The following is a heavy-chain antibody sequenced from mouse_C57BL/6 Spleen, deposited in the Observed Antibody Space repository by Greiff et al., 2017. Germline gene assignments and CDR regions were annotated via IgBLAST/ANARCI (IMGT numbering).Heavy chain of an antibody. CDR2: IRSKSNNYAT. CDR1: GFSFNTYA. J-gene: IGHJ3*01. V-gene: IGHV10-1*01. Sequence: EVKVVESGGGLVQPKGSLKLSCAASGFSFNTYAMNWVRQAPGKGLEWVARIRSKSNNYATYYADSVKDRFTISRDDSESMLYLQMNNLKTEDTAMYYCVSQSGFAYWGQGTLVTVSA. CDR3: VSQSGFAY.